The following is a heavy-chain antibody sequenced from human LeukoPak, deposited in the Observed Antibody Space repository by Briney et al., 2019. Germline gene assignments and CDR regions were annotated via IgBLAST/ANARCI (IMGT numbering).Heavy chain of an antibody. CDR1: GGSISSYY. D-gene: IGHD3-16*01. CDR3: ARDARGEDYFGY. Sequence: SETLSLTCTVSGGSISSYYWSWIRQPPGKGLEWIGYIYYSGSTNYNPSLKSRVTISVDTSKNQFSLKLSSVTAADTAVYYCARDARGEDYFGYWGQGTLVTVSS. CDR2: IYYSGST. V-gene: IGHV4-59*01. J-gene: IGHJ4*02.